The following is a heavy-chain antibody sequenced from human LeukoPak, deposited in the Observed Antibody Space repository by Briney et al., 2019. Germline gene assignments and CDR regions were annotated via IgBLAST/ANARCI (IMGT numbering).Heavy chain of an antibody. Sequence: PGGSLRLSCAASGFTFSRYWMNWVRQAPGKGLKWVANIKRDGNEKNYVDSVKGRFSISRDNAKNSLYLQMDSLRAEDTAVYYCAKEGAYPIITYDSWGQGALVTVSS. CDR2: IKRDGNEK. D-gene: IGHD3-10*01. CDR1: GFTFSRYW. CDR3: AKEGAYPIITYDS. J-gene: IGHJ5*01. V-gene: IGHV3-7*01.